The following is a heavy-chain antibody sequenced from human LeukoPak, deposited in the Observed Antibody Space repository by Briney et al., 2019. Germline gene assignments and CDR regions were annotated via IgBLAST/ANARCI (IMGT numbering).Heavy chain of an antibody. Sequence: PSETLSITCTVSGGSISSYYWSWIRQPPGKGLEWIGYIYYSGSTNYNPSLKSRVTISVDTSKNQFSLKRSSVTAADTAVYHCARVRSSSWDNYYYGMDVWGQGTTVTVSS. CDR1: GGSISSYY. J-gene: IGHJ6*02. CDR2: IYYSGST. D-gene: IGHD6-13*01. V-gene: IGHV4-59*01. CDR3: ARVRSSSWDNYYYGMDV.